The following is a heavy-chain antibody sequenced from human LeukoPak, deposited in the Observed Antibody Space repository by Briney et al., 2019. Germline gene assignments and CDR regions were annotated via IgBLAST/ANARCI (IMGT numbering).Heavy chain of an antibody. CDR1: GGSISSYY. CDR2: IYYSGST. CDR3: ARLEWTGMRYFDY. Sequence: SETLSLTCTVSGGSISSYYWSWIRQPPGKGLEWIGYIYYSGSTNYSPFLKSRVTISVDTSKNQFSLKLSSVTAADTAVYYCARLEWTGMRYFDYWGQGTLVTVSS. J-gene: IGHJ4*02. V-gene: IGHV4-59*01. D-gene: IGHD3/OR15-3a*01.